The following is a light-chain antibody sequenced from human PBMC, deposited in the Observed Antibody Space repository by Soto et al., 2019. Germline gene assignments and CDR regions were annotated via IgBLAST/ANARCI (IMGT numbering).Light chain of an antibody. V-gene: IGKV3-11*01. CDR1: QSVSSY. Sequence: EILLTQSPATLSLSPEERATISCRASQSVSSYLAWYQQKPGQAPRLLIYDASNRATGIPARFSGSGSGTDFTLTISSLEPEDFAVYYCQQRSNWPRALTFGGGTKVDIK. CDR3: QQRSNWPRALT. CDR2: DAS. J-gene: IGKJ4*01.